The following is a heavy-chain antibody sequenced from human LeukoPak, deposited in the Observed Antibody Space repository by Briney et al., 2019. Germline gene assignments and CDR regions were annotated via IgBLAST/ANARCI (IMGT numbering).Heavy chain of an antibody. CDR1: GGSISSYY. D-gene: IGHD4-23*01. Sequence: SETLSLTCTVSGGSISSYYWSWIRQPPGKGLEWIGYIYYSGSTNCNPSVKSRVAMSVDTSKKQFSLKLSSLTAADTAVYYCARGGTAVIAPYTFDIWGQGTMVTVSS. CDR3: ARGGTAVIAPYTFDI. J-gene: IGHJ3*02. CDR2: IYYSGST. V-gene: IGHV4-59*01.